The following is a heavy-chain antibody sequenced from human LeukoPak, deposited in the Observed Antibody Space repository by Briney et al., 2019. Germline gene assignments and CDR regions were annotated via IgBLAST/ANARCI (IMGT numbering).Heavy chain of an antibody. D-gene: IGHD3-22*01. V-gene: IGHV3-13*01. Sequence: GGSLRLSCAASGFTFSSYDMHWVRQATGKGLEWVSAIGTAGDTYHPGSVKGRFTISRENAKNSLYLQMNSLRAGDTAVYYCARSPYDSGLFDYWGQGTLVTVSS. CDR2: IGTAGDT. CDR1: GFTFSSYD. CDR3: ARSPYDSGLFDY. J-gene: IGHJ4*02.